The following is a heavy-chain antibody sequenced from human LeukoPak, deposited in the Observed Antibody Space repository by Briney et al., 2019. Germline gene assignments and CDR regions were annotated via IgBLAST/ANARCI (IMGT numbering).Heavy chain of an antibody. Sequence: GGSLRLSCAASGFTFSSYSMNWARQAPGKGLEWVSYISSSSSTIYYADSVKGRFTISRDNAKNSLYLQMNSLTAEDTAVYYCARDRGPLDYWGQGTLVTVSS. CDR2: ISSSSSTI. V-gene: IGHV3-48*01. CDR3: ARDRGPLDY. J-gene: IGHJ4*02. D-gene: IGHD5-12*01. CDR1: GFTFSSYS.